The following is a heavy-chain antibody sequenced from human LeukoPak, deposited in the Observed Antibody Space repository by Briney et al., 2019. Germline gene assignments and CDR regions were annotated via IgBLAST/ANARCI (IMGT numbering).Heavy chain of an antibody. CDR3: ARFGHYYFDY. CDR1: NGSINGYY. D-gene: IGHD3-16*01. CDR2: IYSSGST. J-gene: IGHJ4*02. Sequence: SETLSLTCTVSNGSINGYYWSWIRQPPGTGLEWIGYIYSSGSTNFSPSLKSRVTISVDTSKNQFSLKLSSVTAAGTAVYYCARFGHYYFDYWGQGTLVTVSS. V-gene: IGHV4-59*01.